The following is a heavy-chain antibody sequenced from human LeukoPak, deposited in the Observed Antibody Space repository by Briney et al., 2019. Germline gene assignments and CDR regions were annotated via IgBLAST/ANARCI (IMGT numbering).Heavy chain of an antibody. CDR2: IYYSGRT. Sequence: SETLSLTCTVSGGSISSSSYYWGWVRQPPGKGLEWIGRIYYSGRTYYNPSLKSRVTISVYTAKNEFALKLSYVTAEDTAVYYCARRRRVDCSGGSCYSLRGAFDIWGQGTMVTVSS. D-gene: IGHD2-15*01. CDR3: ARRRRVDCSGGSCYSLRGAFDI. CDR1: GGSISSSSYY. J-gene: IGHJ3*02. V-gene: IGHV4-39*01.